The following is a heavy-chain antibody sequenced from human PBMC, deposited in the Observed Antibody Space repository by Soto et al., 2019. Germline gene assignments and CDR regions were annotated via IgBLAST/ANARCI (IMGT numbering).Heavy chain of an antibody. Sequence: GGSLRLSCASSGFPFSSYVMRWVRQAPGKGLEWVSGISGGGSNTFYADSVKGRFTISRDNSKNTLLLQMNSLGAEDTAVYYCAKDSNKYSSSLRGRYFDYWCQR. D-gene: IGHD4-4*01. CDR1: GFPFSSYV. V-gene: IGHV3-23*01. CDR2: ISGGGSNT. CDR3: AKDSNKYSSSLRGRYFDY. J-gene: IGHJ4*02.